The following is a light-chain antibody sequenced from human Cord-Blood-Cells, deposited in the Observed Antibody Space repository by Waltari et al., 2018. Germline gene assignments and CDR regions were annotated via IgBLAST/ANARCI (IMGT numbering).Light chain of an antibody. V-gene: IGKV2-30*01. CDR2: KVS. CDR1: QSLVYSDGNTY. Sequence: DVVMTQSPLSLPVTLGQPASISRQSSQSLVYSDGNTYLNWFQQRPGHSPRRLIYKVSNRDSGVPDRFSGSGSGTDFTLKISRVEAADVGVYYCMQGTHWPTFGGGTKVEIK. J-gene: IGKJ4*01. CDR3: MQGTHWPT.